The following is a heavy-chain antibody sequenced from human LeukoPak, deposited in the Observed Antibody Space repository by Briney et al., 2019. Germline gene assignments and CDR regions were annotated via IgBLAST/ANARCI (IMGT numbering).Heavy chain of an antibody. CDR1: GFTFSSYG. Sequence: HPGGSLRLSCAASGFTFSSYGMHWVRQAPGKGLEWVAVIWYDGSNKYYADSVKGRFTISRDNSKNTLYLQMNSLRAEDTAVYYCARESRDYCSGGSCYSWYFDYWGQGTLVTVSS. CDR2: IWYDGSNK. V-gene: IGHV3-33*01. D-gene: IGHD2-15*01. CDR3: ARESRDYCSGGSCYSWYFDY. J-gene: IGHJ4*02.